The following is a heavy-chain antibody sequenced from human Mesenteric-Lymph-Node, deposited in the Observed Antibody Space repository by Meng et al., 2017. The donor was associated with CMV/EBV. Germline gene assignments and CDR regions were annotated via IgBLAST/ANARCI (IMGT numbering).Heavy chain of an antibody. Sequence: LTGYWISWVRRMPGRGLEWMGRMDPSDVYISYSPSFQGHVAISADTSTSTAYLQWSSLKASDTAMYYCARQLGYYDTSGYYFSGFDLWGRGTLVTVSS. J-gene: IGHJ2*01. CDR2: MDPSDVYI. CDR1: LTGYW. D-gene: IGHD3-22*01. CDR3: ARQLGYYDTSGYYFSGFDL. V-gene: IGHV5-10-1*01.